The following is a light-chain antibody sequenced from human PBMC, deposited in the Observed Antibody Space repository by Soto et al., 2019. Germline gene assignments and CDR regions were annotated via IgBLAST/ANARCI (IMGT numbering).Light chain of an antibody. CDR2: GAS. J-gene: IGKJ5*01. Sequence: EIVMTQSPATLSVSPGERATLSCRASQRVSSNLAWYQQKPGQAPRLLIYGASTRATGIPARFSGSGSGTEFPLTISSLQSEDCAVYYCQQYNNWPLTCGQGTRLEIK. CDR1: QRVSSN. V-gene: IGKV3D-15*01. CDR3: QQYNNWPLT.